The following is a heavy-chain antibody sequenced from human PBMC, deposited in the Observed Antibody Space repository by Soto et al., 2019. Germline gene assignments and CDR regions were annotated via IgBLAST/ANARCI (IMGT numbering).Heavy chain of an antibody. CDR3: ARISGSYMFFHY. V-gene: IGHV4-39*01. Sequence: SETLSLTCTVSGGSISSSSYYWGWIRQPPGKGLEWIGSIYYSGYTYYNPSLKSRVTISVDTSKNQFSLKLSSVTAADTAVYYCARISGSYMFFHYWGQGPLVTVS. CDR1: GGSISSSSYY. CDR2: IYYSGYT. D-gene: IGHD1-26*01. J-gene: IGHJ4*02.